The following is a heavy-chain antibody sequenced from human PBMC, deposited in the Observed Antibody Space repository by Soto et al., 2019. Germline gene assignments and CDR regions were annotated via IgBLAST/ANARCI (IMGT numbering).Heavy chain of an antibody. J-gene: IGHJ6*02. V-gene: IGHV4-59*01. CDR3: AREGYYDFWSGYGMDV. CDR1: GGSISSYY. D-gene: IGHD3-3*01. CDR2: IYYSGST. Sequence: SETLSLTCTVSGGSISSYYWSWIRQPPGKGLEWIGYIYYSGSTNYNPSLKSRVTISVDTSKNQFSLKLSSVTAADTAVYYCAREGYYDFWSGYGMDVWGQGTTVTVS.